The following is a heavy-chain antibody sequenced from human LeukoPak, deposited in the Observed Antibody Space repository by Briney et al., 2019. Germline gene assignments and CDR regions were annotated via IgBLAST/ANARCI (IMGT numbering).Heavy chain of an antibody. D-gene: IGHD1-1*01. CDR3: ARGRNWNGRLDY. Sequence: SETLSLTCAVSGGSISSSNWWSWVRQPPGKGLEWIGEIYHSGSTNYNPSLKSRVTISVDTSKNQFSLKLSSVTAADTAVYYCARGRNWNGRLDYWGQGTLVTVSS. J-gene: IGHJ4*02. CDR1: GGSISSSNW. CDR2: IYHSGST. V-gene: IGHV4-4*02.